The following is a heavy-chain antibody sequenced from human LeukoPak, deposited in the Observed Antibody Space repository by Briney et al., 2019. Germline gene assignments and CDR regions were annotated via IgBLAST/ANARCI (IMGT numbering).Heavy chain of an antibody. CDR2: ISGSRRST. J-gene: IGHJ4*02. CDR3: AKAGLCGGDCYSLDHFDY. CDR1: GFTFSSYA. D-gene: IGHD2-21*02. V-gene: IGHV3-23*01. Sequence: PGGSLRLSCAASGFTFSSYAMSWVRQAPGKGLGGVSAISGSRRSTYCADSVKGRFSISRDNSKETLYLQMKSRRARDAAGYEVAKAGLCGGDCYSLDHFDYWGQGTLVTVSS.